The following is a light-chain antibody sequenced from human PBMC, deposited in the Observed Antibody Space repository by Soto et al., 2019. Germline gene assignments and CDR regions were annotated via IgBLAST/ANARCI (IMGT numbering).Light chain of an antibody. J-gene: IGKJ4*01. Sequence: DIQMTNPHSSLPHSVGNGVPIPGHSSHDVGGNLNWFQQKPGEAPKLLIYDASNLERGVPSRFSGSGSGTDFSLTISSLQPEDVATYFCQQYSSMLSFGGGTEVDLK. CDR2: DAS. V-gene: IGKV1-33*01. CDR1: HDVGGN. CDR3: QQYSSMLS.